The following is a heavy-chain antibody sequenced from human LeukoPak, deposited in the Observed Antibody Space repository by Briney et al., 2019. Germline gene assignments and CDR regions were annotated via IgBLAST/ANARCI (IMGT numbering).Heavy chain of an antibody. Sequence: GGSLRLSCAASGFTVSISWMSWVRQAPGKGLECVATIRQDGRQKYHVDSVTGRFTISRDNAKSSLYLQMNSLRAEDTSVNYCARESGSVTSDVDFDYWGQGTLVTVSS. V-gene: IGHV3-7*01. CDR3: ARESGSVTSDVDFDY. CDR1: GFTVSISW. CDR2: IRQDGRQK. J-gene: IGHJ4*02. D-gene: IGHD4-17*01.